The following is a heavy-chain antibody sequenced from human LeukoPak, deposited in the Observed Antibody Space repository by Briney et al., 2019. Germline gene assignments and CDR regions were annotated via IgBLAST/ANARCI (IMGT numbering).Heavy chain of an antibody. Sequence: SQTLSLTCTVSGGSIYSGSYYWSWIRQPAGKGLEWIGRIYTSGSTNYDPSLKSRVTISVDTSKNQFSLKLSSVTAADTAVYYCARDRRDGYNLYYFDLWGQGTLVTVSS. D-gene: IGHD5-24*01. CDR1: GGSIYSGSYY. V-gene: IGHV4-61*02. CDR2: IYTSGST. J-gene: IGHJ4*02. CDR3: ARDRRDGYNLYYFDL.